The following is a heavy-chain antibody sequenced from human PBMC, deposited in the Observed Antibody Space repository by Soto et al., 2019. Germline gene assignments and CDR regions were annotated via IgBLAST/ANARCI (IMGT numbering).Heavy chain of an antibody. V-gene: IGHV3-53*01. CDR3: ASALMVRGVTRGYYNYGMDV. J-gene: IGHJ6*02. D-gene: IGHD3-10*01. CDR1: GFTVSSNY. Sequence: EVQLVESGGGLIQPGGSLRLSCAASGFTVSSNYMGWVRQAPGKGLEWVSVIYSGGSTYYADSVKGRFTISRDNSKNTLYLQMNSLRAEDTAVYYCASALMVRGVTRGYYNYGMDVWGQGTTVTVSS. CDR2: IYSGGST.